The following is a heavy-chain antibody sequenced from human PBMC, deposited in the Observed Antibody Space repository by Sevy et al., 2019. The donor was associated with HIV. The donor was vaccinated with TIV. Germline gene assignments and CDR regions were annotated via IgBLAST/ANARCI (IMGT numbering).Heavy chain of an antibody. J-gene: IGHJ4*02. CDR2: INPSGGST. CDR1: GYTFTNYY. D-gene: IGHD1-1*01. Sequence: ASVKVSCKASGYTFTNYYLHWVRQAPGQGLEWMGIINPSGGSTIYAQKFQGRVTMTRDTSTGTVYMELSSLRSEDTAVYYCARGFVADTISTIGDYWGQGTLVTVSS. CDR3: ARGFVADTISTIGDY. V-gene: IGHV1-46*01.